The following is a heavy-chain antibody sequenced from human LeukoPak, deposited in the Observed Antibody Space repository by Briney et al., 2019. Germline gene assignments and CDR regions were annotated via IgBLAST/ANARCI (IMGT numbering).Heavy chain of an antibody. CDR3: ARARWTSTVTTYYLDF. CDR2: INAGNGKI. CDR1: GYTFSDYA. V-gene: IGHV1-3*01. J-gene: IGHJ4*02. Sequence: ASVKVSCKTSGYTFSDYAVHWVRQAPGQRLEWMGWINAGNGKIRYSQKFQDRVTISRDTSATTAYLDLSSLKSEDTAVYYCARARWTSTVTTYYLDFWGQGTLVTVSS. D-gene: IGHD4-17*01.